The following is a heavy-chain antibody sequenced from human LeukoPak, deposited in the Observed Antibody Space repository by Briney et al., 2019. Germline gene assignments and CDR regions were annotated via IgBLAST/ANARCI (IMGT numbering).Heavy chain of an antibody. D-gene: IGHD2-2*01. Sequence: ASVKVSCKASGYTFTGYYMHWVRQAPGQGLEWMGWINPNSGGTNHAQKFQGRVTMTRDTSISTAYMELSRLRSDDTAVYYCARGYCSSTSCYVDYWGQGTLVTVSS. CDR2: INPNSGGT. CDR3: ARGYCSSTSCYVDY. CDR1: GYTFTGYY. V-gene: IGHV1-2*02. J-gene: IGHJ4*02.